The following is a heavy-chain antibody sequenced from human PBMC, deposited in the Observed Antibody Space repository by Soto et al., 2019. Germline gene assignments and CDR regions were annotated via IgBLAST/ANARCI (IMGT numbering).Heavy chain of an antibody. Sequence: QVQLVQSGAEVKKPGSSVKVSCKASGGTFSSYAISWVRQAPGQGLEWMGGIIPIFGTANYAQKFQGRVMITAVESTRSAYMELSSLRSEDTAVYYCAGEKYDILTGYPKKDYYYYGMDVWGQGTTVTVAS. CDR3: AGEKYDILTGYPKKDYYYYGMDV. CDR2: IIPIFGTA. V-gene: IGHV1-69*01. CDR1: GGTFSSYA. J-gene: IGHJ6*02. D-gene: IGHD3-9*01.